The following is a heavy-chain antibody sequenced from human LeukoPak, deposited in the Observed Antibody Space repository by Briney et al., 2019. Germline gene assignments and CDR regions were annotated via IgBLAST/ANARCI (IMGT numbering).Heavy chain of an antibody. V-gene: IGHV4-59*08. CDR2: IYYSGST. J-gene: IGHJ5*02. CDR3: ARLTLFYGDYVGWFDP. Sequence: SETQSLTCTVSGVSISSYYWSWIRQPPGKGLEWIGYIYYSGSTNYNPSLKSRVTISVDTSKNQFSLKLSSVTAADTAVYYCARLTLFYGDYVGWFDPWGQGTLVTVSS. D-gene: IGHD4-17*01. CDR1: GVSISSYY.